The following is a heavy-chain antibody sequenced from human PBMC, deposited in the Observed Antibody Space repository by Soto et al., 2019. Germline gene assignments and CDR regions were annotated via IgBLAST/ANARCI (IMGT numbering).Heavy chain of an antibody. CDR3: AKGGSSWTAWFDP. J-gene: IGHJ5*02. Sequence: QVQLVQSGAEVKKPGASVKVSCKASGYPLTAKYLHWVRQAPGQGLEWMGWINPSSGGTKEAQKFRGRVTMTRDTSISAAYMELRRLTSDGTAVYYCAKGGSSWTAWFDPWGQGTLVTVSS. D-gene: IGHD6-13*01. CDR2: INPSSGGT. V-gene: IGHV1-2*02. CDR1: GYPLTAKY.